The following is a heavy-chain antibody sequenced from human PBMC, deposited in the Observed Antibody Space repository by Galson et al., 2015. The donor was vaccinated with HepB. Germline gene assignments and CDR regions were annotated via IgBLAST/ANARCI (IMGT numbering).Heavy chain of an antibody. D-gene: IGHD2-21*02. CDR2: ISSTSSNTV. J-gene: IGHJ4*02. Sequence: SLRLSCAASGFIFSAYSMNRVRQAPGKGLEWVSYISSTSSNTVHYAESVKGRFTISRDNAKNSLYLQMNSLRDEDTAVYYCARRAMTAYDYWGQGTPVTVSS. CDR1: GFIFSAYS. CDR3: ARRAMTAYDY. V-gene: IGHV3-48*02.